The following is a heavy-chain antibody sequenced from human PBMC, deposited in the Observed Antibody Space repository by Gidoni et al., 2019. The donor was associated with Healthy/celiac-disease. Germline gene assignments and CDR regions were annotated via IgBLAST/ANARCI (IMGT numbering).Heavy chain of an antibody. CDR1: GFTFSNYA. V-gene: IGHV3-23*01. CDR2: ISGSGGST. J-gene: IGHJ4*02. Sequence: EVQLLESGGGLVQPGGSLRLSCAASGFTFSNYAMSWVRQAPGKGLEWVSAISGSGGSTYYADSVKGRFTISRDNSKNTLYLQMNSLRAEDTAVYYCAKGMDDSSGSESDYWGQGTLVTVSS. CDR3: AKGMDDSSGSESDY. D-gene: IGHD3-22*01.